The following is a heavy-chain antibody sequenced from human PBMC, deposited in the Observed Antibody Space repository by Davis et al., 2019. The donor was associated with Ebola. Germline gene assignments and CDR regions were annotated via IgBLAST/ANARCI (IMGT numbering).Heavy chain of an antibody. J-gene: IGHJ6*02. CDR1: GGTFSSYA. CDR3: ARSRAIPYYYYGMDV. CDR2: IIPIFGTA. D-gene: IGHD5-24*01. V-gene: IGHV1-69*13. Sequence: SVKVSCKASGGTFSSYAISWVRQAPGQGLEWMGGIIPIFGTANYAQKFQGRVTITADESTSTAYMELSSLRSEDTAVYYCARSRAIPYYYYGMDVWGQGTTVTVSS.